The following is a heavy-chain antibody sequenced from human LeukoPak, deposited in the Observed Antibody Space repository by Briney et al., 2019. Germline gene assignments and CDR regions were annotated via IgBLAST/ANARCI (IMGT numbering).Heavy chain of an antibody. CDR1: GFTFSSYA. D-gene: IGHD2-15*01. J-gene: IGHJ5*02. Sequence: GGSLSLSCAASGFTFSSYAMSWVRQAPGKGLEWVSAISGSGGSTYYADSVKGRFTISRDNSKNTLYLQMNSLRAEDTAVYYCAKDLYGCVSNWFDPWGQGTLVTVSS. V-gene: IGHV3-23*01. CDR2: ISGSGGST. CDR3: AKDLYGCVSNWFDP.